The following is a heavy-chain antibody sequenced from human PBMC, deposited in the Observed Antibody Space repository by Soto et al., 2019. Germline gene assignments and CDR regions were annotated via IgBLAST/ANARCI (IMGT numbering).Heavy chain of an antibody. D-gene: IGHD1-26*01. Sequence: SETLSLTCTVSGGSISSGGYYWSWILQHPGKGLEWIGYIYYSGSTYYNPSLTSRVTISVDTSKNQFSLKLSSVTAADTAVYFFARSGSSFPLLALCGQGTLVPGSS. V-gene: IGHV4-31*03. CDR3: ARSGSSFPLLAL. J-gene: IGHJ1*01. CDR1: GGSISSGGYY. CDR2: IYYSGST.